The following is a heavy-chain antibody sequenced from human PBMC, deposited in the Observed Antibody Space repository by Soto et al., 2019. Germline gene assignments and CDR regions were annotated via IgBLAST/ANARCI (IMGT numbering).Heavy chain of an antibody. CDR1: GGSISSSRYY. J-gene: IGHJ3*02. CDR2: IFYSGST. CDR3: ARPPTASLDAFDI. V-gene: IGHV4-39*01. Sequence: SETLSLTCTVSGGSISSSRYYWGWIRQPPGKGLEWIGSIFYSGSTYHDPSLKSRVTISVDTSKNQFSLKLSSVTAADTAVYYCARPPTASLDAFDIWGQGTMVTVSS.